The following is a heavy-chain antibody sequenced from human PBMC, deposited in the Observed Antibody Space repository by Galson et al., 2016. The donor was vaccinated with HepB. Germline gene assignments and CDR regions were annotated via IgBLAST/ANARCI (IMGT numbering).Heavy chain of an antibody. CDR1: GFTFTSHW. J-gene: IGHJ4*02. V-gene: IGHV3-7*03. CDR3: ANHRG. Sequence: SLRLSCAASGFTFTSHWMHWVRQAPGKGLEWVANINQGGGEKYYVDSVKGRFTISRDNSKNSLYLQMNSLKAEDTAVYYCANHRGWGQGARVTVSS. CDR2: INQGGGEK. D-gene: IGHD1-14*01.